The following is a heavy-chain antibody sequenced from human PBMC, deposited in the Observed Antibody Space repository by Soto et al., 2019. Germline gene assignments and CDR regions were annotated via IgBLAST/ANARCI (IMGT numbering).Heavy chain of an antibody. CDR2: ISYDGSNK. J-gene: IGHJ2*01. CDR1: GFTFSSYG. Sequence: QVQLVESGGGVVQPGRSLRLSCAASGFTFSSYGMHWVRQAPGKGLEWVAVISYDGSNKYYADSVKGRFTISRDNSKNTLYLQMNSLRAEDTAVYYCAKGQRPFKVRYWYFDLWGRGTLVTVSS. V-gene: IGHV3-30*18. CDR3: AKGQRPFKVRYWYFDL.